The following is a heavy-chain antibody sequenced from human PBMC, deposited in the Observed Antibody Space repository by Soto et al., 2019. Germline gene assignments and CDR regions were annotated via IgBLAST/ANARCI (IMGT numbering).Heavy chain of an antibody. CDR3: ARTTDGGTVTTYYFDY. V-gene: IGHV4-31*03. Sequence: SETLSLTCTVSGYSISNGGYYWSWIHQRPGEGLEWLGYIYYSGSTYYNPSLKSRPSISVDTSKNQFSLKVNSVTAADTAVYYCARTTDGGTVTTYYFDYWGQGTLVTV. CDR1: GYSISNGGYY. CDR2: IYYSGST. J-gene: IGHJ4*02. D-gene: IGHD4-17*01.